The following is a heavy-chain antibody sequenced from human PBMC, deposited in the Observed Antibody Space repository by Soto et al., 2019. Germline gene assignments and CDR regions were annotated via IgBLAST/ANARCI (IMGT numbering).Heavy chain of an antibody. Sequence: ASVKVSCKASGYTFTSYAMHWVRQAPGQRLEWMGWINAGNGNTKYSQKFQGRVTITRDTSASTAYMELSSLRSEDTAVYYCARGFYCSSTSCHGTDYWGQGTLVTVSS. CDR1: GYTFTSYA. CDR2: INAGNGNT. D-gene: IGHD2-2*01. V-gene: IGHV1-3*01. J-gene: IGHJ4*02. CDR3: ARGFYCSSTSCHGTDY.